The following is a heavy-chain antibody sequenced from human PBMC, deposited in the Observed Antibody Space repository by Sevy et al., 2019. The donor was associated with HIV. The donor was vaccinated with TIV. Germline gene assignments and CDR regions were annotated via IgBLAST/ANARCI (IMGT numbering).Heavy chain of an antibody. CDR2: INSDGSST. J-gene: IGHJ4*02. D-gene: IGHD5-18*01. CDR3: ARDQHGDTAMGSNFDY. CDR1: GFTFSSYW. V-gene: IGHV3-74*01. Sequence: GGSLRLSCAASGFTFSSYWMHWVRQAPGKGLVWVSGINSDGSSTSYADSVKGRFTISRDNAKNTLYLQMNSLRAEDTAVYYCARDQHGDTAMGSNFDYSGQGTLVTVSS.